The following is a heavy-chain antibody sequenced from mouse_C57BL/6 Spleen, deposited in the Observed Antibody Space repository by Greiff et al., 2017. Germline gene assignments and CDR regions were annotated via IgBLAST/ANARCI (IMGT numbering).Heavy chain of an antibody. J-gene: IGHJ3*01. V-gene: IGHV5-17*01. CDR3: ARGSQLGRSAWFAY. CDR2: ISSGSSTI. D-gene: IGHD4-1*02. CDR1: GFTFSDYG. Sequence: EVKLQESGGGLVKPGGSLKLSCAASGFTFSDYGMHWVRQAPEKGLEWVAYISSGSSTIYYADTVKGRFTISRDNAKNTLFLQMTSLRSEDTAMYYCARGSQLGRSAWFAYWGQGTLVTVSA.